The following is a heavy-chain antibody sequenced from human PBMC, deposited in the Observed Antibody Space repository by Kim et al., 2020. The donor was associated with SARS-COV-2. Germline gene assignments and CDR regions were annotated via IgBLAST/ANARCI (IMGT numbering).Heavy chain of an antibody. CDR2: ISYDGSNK. CDR3: ANLNAITFGGVIVDHDA. Sequence: GGSLRLSCAASGFTFSSYGMHWVRQAPGKGLEWVAVISYDGSNKYYADSVKGRFTISRDNSKNTLYLQMNSLRAEDTAVYYCANLNAITFGGVIVDHDA. J-gene: IGHJ3*01. V-gene: IGHV3-30*18. CDR1: GFTFSSYG. D-gene: IGHD3-16*02.